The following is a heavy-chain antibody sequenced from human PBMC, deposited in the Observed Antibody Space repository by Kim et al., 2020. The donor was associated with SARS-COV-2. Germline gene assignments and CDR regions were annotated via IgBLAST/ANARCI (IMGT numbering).Heavy chain of an antibody. CDR2: IHHDKRT. CDR1: GGSLSGYY. J-gene: IGHJ3*02. Sequence: SETLSLTCAVYGGSLSGYYWSWVRQPPGKGLEWFGEIHHDKRTNYNPSLKSRVTISLDTSKNQFSLKVSSVTAADTAVYYCARGSDDGFDIWGQGTTVTV. CDR3: ARGSDDGFDI. V-gene: IGHV4-34*01.